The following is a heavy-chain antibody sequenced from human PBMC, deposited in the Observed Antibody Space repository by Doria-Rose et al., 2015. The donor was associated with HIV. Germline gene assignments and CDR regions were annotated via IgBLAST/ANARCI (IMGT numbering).Heavy chain of an antibody. D-gene: IGHD6-13*01. Sequence: QVTLKESGPVLVKPTETLTLTCTVSGVSLSSPGMGVSWIRQPPGKALEWLANIFSDDERSYKTSLESRLTISRATSKRQVVLTMTDMDPVDTATYYCARIKSSRWYHKYYFDFCGQGTLVIVTA. V-gene: IGHV2-26*01. CDR1: GVSLSSPGMG. J-gene: IGHJ4*02. CDR3: ARIKSSRWYHKYYFDF. CDR2: IFSDDER.